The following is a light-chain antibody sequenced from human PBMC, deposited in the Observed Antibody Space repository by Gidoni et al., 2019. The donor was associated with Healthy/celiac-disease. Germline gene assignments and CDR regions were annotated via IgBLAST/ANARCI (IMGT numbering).Light chain of an antibody. CDR1: KDISNY. J-gene: IGKJ2*01. CDR2: DAS. CDR3: RQYDNRPLYT. Sequence: DIQMTQSPSSLSASVGDRVTITCQASKDISNYLNWYQQKPGKAPKLLIYDASNLETGVPSRFSGSGSATDFTFTISSLQPEDIATYYCRQYDNRPLYTFGQGTKLEIK. V-gene: IGKV1-33*01.